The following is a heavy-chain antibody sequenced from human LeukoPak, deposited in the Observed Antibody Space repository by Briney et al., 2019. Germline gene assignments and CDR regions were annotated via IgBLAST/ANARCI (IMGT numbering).Heavy chain of an antibody. J-gene: IGHJ1*01. CDR1: GGSFSGYY. CDR2: IYYSGST. Sequence: SETLSLTCAVYGGSFSGYYWSWIRQPPGKGLEWIGSIYYSGSTYYNPSLKSRVTISVDTSKNQFSLKLSSVTAADTAVYYCARQTSFWYFQHWGQGTLVTVSS. CDR3: ARQTSFWYFQH. V-gene: IGHV4-34*01. D-gene: IGHD2/OR15-2a*01.